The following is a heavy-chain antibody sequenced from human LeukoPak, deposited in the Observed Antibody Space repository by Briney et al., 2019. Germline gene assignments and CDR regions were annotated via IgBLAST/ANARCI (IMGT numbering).Heavy chain of an antibody. CDR1: GFTFSSYW. V-gene: IGHV3-74*01. D-gene: IGHD6-19*01. CDR3: ARHSFSSGWKSFDY. Sequence: GGSLRLSCAASGFTFSSYWMHWVRQAPGKGLVWVSRITSDGSSTSYADSVKGRFTISRDNAKNTLYLQMNSLRAEDTAVYSCARHSFSSGWKSFDYWGQGTLVTVSS. CDR2: ITSDGSST. J-gene: IGHJ4*02.